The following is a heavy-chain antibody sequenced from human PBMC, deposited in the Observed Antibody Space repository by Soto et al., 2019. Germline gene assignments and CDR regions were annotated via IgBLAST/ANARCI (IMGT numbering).Heavy chain of an antibody. D-gene: IGHD3-16*01. CDR1: AASFSKYY. J-gene: IGHJ4*02. CDR2: IYFNGNT. V-gene: IGHV4-59*01. Sequence: KPSETLSLTCTVSAASFSKYYWSWTRQPPGKGLEWIGYIYFNGNTNYNPSLKRRVTISIDTSKKQISLNLTSVTDADTAVYYCASVTFGGVVLAHWGQGTLVTVSS. CDR3: ASVTFGGVVLAH.